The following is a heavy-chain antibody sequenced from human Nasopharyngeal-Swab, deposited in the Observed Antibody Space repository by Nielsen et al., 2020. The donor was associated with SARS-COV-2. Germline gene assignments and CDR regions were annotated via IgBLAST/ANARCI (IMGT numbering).Heavy chain of an antibody. Sequence: WVRQAPGQRLEWMGWINVGNGNTKYSQKFQGRVTITRDTSASTAYMELSSLRSEDTAVYYCARAGEAYYYYYMDVWGKGTTVTVSS. CDR3: ARAGEAYYYYYMDV. J-gene: IGHJ6*03. V-gene: IGHV1-3*01. D-gene: IGHD1-1*01. CDR2: INVGNGNT.